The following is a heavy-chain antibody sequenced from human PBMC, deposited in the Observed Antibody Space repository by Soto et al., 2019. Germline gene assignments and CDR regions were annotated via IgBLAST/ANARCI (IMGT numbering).Heavy chain of an antibody. Sequence: SETLSLTCTVSGGSISSYYWSWIRQPPGKGLEWIGYIYNSGSTNYNPSLKSRVTISLDTSKDQFSLKLSSVTAADTAVYYCARGFEGANYYYYYYMDVWGKGTTVTVSS. CDR1: GGSISSYY. CDR2: IYNSGST. CDR3: ARGFEGANYYYYYYMDV. J-gene: IGHJ6*03. V-gene: IGHV4-59*01.